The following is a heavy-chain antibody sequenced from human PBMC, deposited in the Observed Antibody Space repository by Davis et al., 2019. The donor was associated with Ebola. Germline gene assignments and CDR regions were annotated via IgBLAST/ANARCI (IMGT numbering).Heavy chain of an antibody. CDR3: AKVKVQQLIPRMGY. CDR1: GFSFTNFA. Sequence: GESLKISCVASGFSFTNFAMSWVRQAPGKGLEWVAAISGRVGNTYYADSVKGRFTNSRDNSKNPLYLQMNSLRAEDTAVYYCAKVKVQQLIPRMGYWGQGTLVTVSS. V-gene: IGHV3-23*01. CDR2: ISGRVGNT. J-gene: IGHJ4*02. D-gene: IGHD6-13*01.